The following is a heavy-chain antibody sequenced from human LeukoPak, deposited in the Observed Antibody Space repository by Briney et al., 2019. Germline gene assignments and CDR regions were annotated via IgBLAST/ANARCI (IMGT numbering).Heavy chain of an antibody. CDR2: IYYSGCS. V-gene: IGHV4-59*01. CDR3: ARDIATAPYYYYGMDV. Sequence: TSETLSLTCTVSGGSISSYYWSWIRQPPGKGLEWIGYIYYSGCSNYNPSLKSRVTILVDTSKNQFSLKLSSVTAADTAVYYCARDIATAPYYYYGMDVWGQGTTVTVSS. D-gene: IGHD2-21*02. CDR1: GGSISSYY. J-gene: IGHJ6*02.